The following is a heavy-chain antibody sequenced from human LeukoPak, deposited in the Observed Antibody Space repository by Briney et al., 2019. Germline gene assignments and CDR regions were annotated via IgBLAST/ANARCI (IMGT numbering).Heavy chain of an antibody. CDR1: GYTFTSNG. J-gene: IGHJ4*02. CDR3: ARDKTASSSWPYYFDY. Sequence: ASVKVSCKTSGYTFTSNGISWVRQAPGQGLEWMGWISAYNGNTRYAQNLQGRVTMTTDTSTSTAYMELKSLRSDDTAVHYCARDKTASSSWPYYFDYWGQGTLVTVSS. D-gene: IGHD6-13*01. V-gene: IGHV1-18*04. CDR2: ISAYNGNT.